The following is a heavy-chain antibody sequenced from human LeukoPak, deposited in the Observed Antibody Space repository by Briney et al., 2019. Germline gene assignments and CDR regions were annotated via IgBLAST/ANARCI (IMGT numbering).Heavy chain of an antibody. CDR3: ASEWELFY. D-gene: IGHD1-26*01. J-gene: IGHJ4*02. CDR1: GFSFSSYA. CDR2: ISSSSSTI. V-gene: IGHV3-48*01. Sequence: GGSLRLSCAASGFSFSSYAMSWVRQAPGKGLEGVSYISSSSSTIYYTDSVKGRFTISRDNAKNSLYLQMNSLRAEDTAVYYCASEWELFYWGQGTLVTVSS.